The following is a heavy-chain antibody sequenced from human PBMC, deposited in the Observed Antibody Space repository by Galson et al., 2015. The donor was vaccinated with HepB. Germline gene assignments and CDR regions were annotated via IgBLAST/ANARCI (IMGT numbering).Heavy chain of an antibody. CDR1: GFTFGDYW. Sequence: SLRLSCAASGFTFGDYWMTWVRQAPGKGLEWVAKINQDGGGISYVDFVRGRFTVSRDNANNSMDLLMSSLTAEDTGVYYCVRENDWGASDIWGPGTMVIVSS. J-gene: IGHJ3*02. V-gene: IGHV3-7*01. D-gene: IGHD3-16*01. CDR2: INQDGGGI. CDR3: VRENDWGASDI.